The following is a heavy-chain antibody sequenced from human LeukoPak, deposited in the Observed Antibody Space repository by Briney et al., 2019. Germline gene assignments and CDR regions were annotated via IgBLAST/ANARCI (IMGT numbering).Heavy chain of an antibody. Sequence: GGSLGLSCAASGFTFSSYAMSWVRQAPGKGLEWVSAISGSGGSTYYADSVKGRFTISRGNSKNTLYLQMNSLRAEDTAVYYCAKPRISISMVRGVSDYWGQGTLVTVSS. D-gene: IGHD3-10*01. V-gene: IGHV3-23*01. CDR1: GFTFSSYA. J-gene: IGHJ4*02. CDR2: ISGSGGST. CDR3: AKPRISISMVRGVSDY.